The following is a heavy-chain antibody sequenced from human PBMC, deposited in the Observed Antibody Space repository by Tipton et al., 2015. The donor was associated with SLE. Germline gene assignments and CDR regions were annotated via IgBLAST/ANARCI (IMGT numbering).Heavy chain of an antibody. CDR3: AGGYYYDSSGPRADFDY. CDR1: GGSINSYY. V-gene: IGHV4-59*01. D-gene: IGHD3-22*01. CDR2: IYYSGST. J-gene: IGHJ4*02. Sequence: LRLSCTVSGGSINSYYWSWIRQPPGKGLEWIGYIYYSGSTNYNPSLKSRVTISVDTSKNQFSLKLSSVTAADTAVYYCAGGYYYDSSGPRADFDYWGQGTLVTVSS.